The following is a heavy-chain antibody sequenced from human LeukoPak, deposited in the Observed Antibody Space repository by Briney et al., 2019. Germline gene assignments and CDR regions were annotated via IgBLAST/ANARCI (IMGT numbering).Heavy chain of an antibody. CDR3: TRPRTGYSSGWEIPHYFDY. CDR1: GFTFGDYA. Sequence: GGSLRLSCTASGFTFGDYAMSWVRQAPGKGLEWVGFIRSKAYGGTTEYAASVKGRFTISRDDSKSIAYLQMNSLKTEDTAVYYCTRPRTGYSSGWEIPHYFDYWGQGTLVTVSS. CDR2: IRSKAYGGTT. J-gene: IGHJ4*02. D-gene: IGHD6-19*01. V-gene: IGHV3-49*04.